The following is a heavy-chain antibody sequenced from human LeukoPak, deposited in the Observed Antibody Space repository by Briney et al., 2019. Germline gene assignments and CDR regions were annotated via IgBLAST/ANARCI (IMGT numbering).Heavy chain of an antibody. CDR2: INHGGGT. Sequence: PSETLSLTCAVYGGSFSDYFWNWIRQPPGKGLEWIGEINHGGGTRYNPSLKSRATKSVDTSKKQFSLNLTSVTAADTAVYYCARGEDGTGDYRPTYFDSWGQGTLVTVSS. D-gene: IGHD4-17*01. CDR3: ARGEDGTGDYRPTYFDS. V-gene: IGHV4-34*01. CDR1: GGSFSDYF. J-gene: IGHJ4*02.